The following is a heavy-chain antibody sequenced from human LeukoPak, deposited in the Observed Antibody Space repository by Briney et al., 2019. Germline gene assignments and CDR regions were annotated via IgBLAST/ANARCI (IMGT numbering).Heavy chain of an antibody. Sequence: PGGSLRLSCAASGFTFSRYWMSWVRQAPGKGLEWVANIKQDGGEIYYVDSVKGRFTISRDNAKNSLYLQMNSLRAEDTAVYYCARDRWFGERGAFDIWGQGTMVTVSS. CDR3: ARDRWFGERGAFDI. V-gene: IGHV3-7*01. J-gene: IGHJ3*02. CDR2: IKQDGGEI. D-gene: IGHD3-10*01. CDR1: GFTFSRYW.